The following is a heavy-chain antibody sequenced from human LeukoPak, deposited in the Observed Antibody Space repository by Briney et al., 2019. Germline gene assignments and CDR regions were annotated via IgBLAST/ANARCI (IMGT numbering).Heavy chain of an antibody. CDR3: ARRTNSSWYGLAFDI. D-gene: IGHD6-13*01. J-gene: IGHJ3*02. V-gene: IGHV5-51*01. Sequence: GESLKISCKGSGYSFTSYWIGWVRQMPGKGLEWMGIIYPGDSDTRYSPSFQGQVTISADKSISTAYLQWSSLKASDTAMYYCARRTNSSWYGLAFDIWGQGTMVTVSS. CDR2: IYPGDSDT. CDR1: GYSFTSYW.